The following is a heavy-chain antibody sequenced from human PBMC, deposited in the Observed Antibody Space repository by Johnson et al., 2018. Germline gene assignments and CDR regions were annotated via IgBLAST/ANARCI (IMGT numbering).Heavy chain of an antibody. D-gene: IGHD4-17*01. Sequence: VQLVESGAEVKKPGSSVKVSCKASGGTFSSYTISWVRQAPGQGLEWMGRIIPIFGTANYAQKFQGRVTLTADESTSTAYMELSSLRSEDTAVYYCTTVVHDYGDYGYYGMDVWGQGTTVTVSS. V-gene: IGHV1-69*18. CDR1: GGTFSSYT. J-gene: IGHJ6*02. CDR3: TTVVHDYGDYGYYGMDV. CDR2: IIPIFGTA.